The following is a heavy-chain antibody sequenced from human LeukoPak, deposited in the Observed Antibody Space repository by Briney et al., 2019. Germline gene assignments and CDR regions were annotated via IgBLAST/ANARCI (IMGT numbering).Heavy chain of an antibody. J-gene: IGHJ4*02. CDR2: IYTSGST. Sequence: SETLSLTCTVSGGSISSYYWSWVRQPAGKGLEWIGRIYTSGSTNYNPSLKSRVTMSVDTSKSQCTLKLSSVTAADTAVYYCARVGDYALKDWGQGTLVTVSS. CDR3: ARVGDYALKD. V-gene: IGHV4-4*07. D-gene: IGHD3-16*01. CDR1: GGSISSYY.